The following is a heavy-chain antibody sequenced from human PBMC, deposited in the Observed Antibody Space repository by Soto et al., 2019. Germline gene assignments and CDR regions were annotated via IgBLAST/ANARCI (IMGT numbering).Heavy chain of an antibody. CDR1: AGSFSGYY. D-gene: IGHD6-19*01. CDR3: ARGRWLDPY. CDR2: IHLSGIT. Sequence: QVQLQQWGAGLLKPSETLSLTCAVSAGSFSGYYWNWIRQPPGKGLEWIGDIHLSGITNYNPALKSRVTISVDTSKNEFSLKLSSVTAADTAVYYCARGRWLDPYWGQGTRVTVSS. J-gene: IGHJ4*02. V-gene: IGHV4-34*01.